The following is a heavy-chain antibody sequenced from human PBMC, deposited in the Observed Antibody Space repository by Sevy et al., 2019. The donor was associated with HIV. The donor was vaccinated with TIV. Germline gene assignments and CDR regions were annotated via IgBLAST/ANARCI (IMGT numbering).Heavy chain of an antibody. J-gene: IGHJ4*02. D-gene: IGHD5-18*01. CDR3: ARGTAMDDPIDY. V-gene: IGHV6-1*01. Sequence: QSQTLSLTCAISGYSVSSNSAAWNWIRQSPSRGLEWLGRTYYRSKWYNDYAVSVKSRITINPDTSKNQFSLQLNSVTPEDTAVYYCARGTAMDDPIDYWGQGTLVTVSS. CDR1: GYSVSSNSAA. CDR2: TYYRSKWYN.